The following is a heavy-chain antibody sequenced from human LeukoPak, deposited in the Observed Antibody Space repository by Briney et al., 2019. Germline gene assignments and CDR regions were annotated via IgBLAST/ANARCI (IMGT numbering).Heavy chain of an antibody. CDR3: AKITSTMIVVVITGDYFDY. V-gene: IGHV3-23*01. Sequence: PGGSLRLSCAASGFTFSSSAMSWVRQAPGKGLEWVSAISNNGGYTYYADSAQGRFTISRDNSKSTLCLQMNSLRAEDTAVYYCAKITSTMIVVVITGDYFDYWGQGTLVTVSS. CDR1: GFTFSSSA. J-gene: IGHJ4*02. D-gene: IGHD3-22*01. CDR2: ISNNGGYT.